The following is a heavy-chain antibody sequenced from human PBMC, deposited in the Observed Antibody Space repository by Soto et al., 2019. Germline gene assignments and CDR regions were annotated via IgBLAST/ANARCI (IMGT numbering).Heavy chain of an antibody. D-gene: IGHD3-22*01. CDR3: ARGGLSYYYDSSGYYSYYFDY. Sequence: TLSLTCTVSGGSISSGGYYWSWIRQHPGKGLEWIGYIYYSGSTYYNPSLKSRVTISVDTSKNQFSLKLSSVTAADTAVYYCARGGLSYYYDSSGYYSYYFDYWGQGTLVTVSS. V-gene: IGHV4-31*03. J-gene: IGHJ4*02. CDR2: IYYSGST. CDR1: GGSISSGGYY.